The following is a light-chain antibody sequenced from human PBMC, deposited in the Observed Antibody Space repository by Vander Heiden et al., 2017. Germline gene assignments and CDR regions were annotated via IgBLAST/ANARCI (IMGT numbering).Light chain of an antibody. CDR1: QSVSSY. V-gene: IGKV3-11*01. Sequence: ELVLTQSPATLSLSPGARAPLPCRASQSVSSYLAWYQQKPGQAPRLLIYDASNRATGIPARFSGSGSGTDFTLTISSLEPEDFAVYYCQQRSNWPRTFGQGTKVEIK. J-gene: IGKJ1*01. CDR3: QQRSNWPRT. CDR2: DAS.